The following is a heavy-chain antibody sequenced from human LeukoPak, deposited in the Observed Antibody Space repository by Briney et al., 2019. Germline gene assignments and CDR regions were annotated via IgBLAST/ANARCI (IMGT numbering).Heavy chain of an antibody. Sequence: SETLSLTCAVSGSSISSGYYWGWIRQPPGKGLEWIGSIYHSGSTYYNPSLKSRVTISVDTSKNQFSLKLSSVTAADTAVYYCARVGGYSYGSGAFDIWGQGTMVTVSS. J-gene: IGHJ3*02. CDR3: ARVGGYSYGSGAFDI. V-gene: IGHV4-38-2*01. CDR1: GSSISSGYY. CDR2: IYHSGST. D-gene: IGHD5-18*01.